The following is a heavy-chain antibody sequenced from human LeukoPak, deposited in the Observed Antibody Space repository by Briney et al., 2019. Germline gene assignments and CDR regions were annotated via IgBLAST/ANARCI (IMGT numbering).Heavy chain of an antibody. V-gene: IGHV1-18*01. CDR2: ISAYNGNT. CDR1: GYTFTSYG. CDR3: ARDAGITGTTYYYYGMDV. J-gene: IGHJ6*02. Sequence: ASVKVSCKASGYTFTSYGISWVRQAPGQGLEWMGWISAYNGNTNYAQKLQGRVTMTTDTSTSTAYMELRGLRSDDTAVYYCARDAGITGTTYYYYGMDVWGQGTTVTVSS. D-gene: IGHD1-7*01.